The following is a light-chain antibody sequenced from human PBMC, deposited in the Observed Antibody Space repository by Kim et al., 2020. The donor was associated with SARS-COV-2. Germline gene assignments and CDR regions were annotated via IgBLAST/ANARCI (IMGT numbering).Light chain of an antibody. Sequence: DIVMTQSPDSLAVSLGERATINCKSSQSVLYSDNKNYLVWYQQKPGQPPKLLIYWASTRESGVPDRFSGSGSGTDFTLTTSSLQAEDVAVYYCQQYYNPPHTFGQGTKLEI. CDR1: QSVLYSDNKNY. J-gene: IGKJ2*01. V-gene: IGKV4-1*01. CDR2: WAS. CDR3: QQYYNPPHT.